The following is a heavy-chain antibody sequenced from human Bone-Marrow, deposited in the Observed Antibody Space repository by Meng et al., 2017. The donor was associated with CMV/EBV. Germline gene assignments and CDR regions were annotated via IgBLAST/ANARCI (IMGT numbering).Heavy chain of an antibody. CDR2: ISSSSSYI. CDR3: AKAYSSSYPYYYYGMDV. V-gene: IGHV3-21*01. Sequence: GGSLRLSCAASGFTFSSYSINWVRQAPGKGLEWVSSISSSSSYIYYADSVKGRFTISRDNAKNSLYLQMNSLRAEDTAVYYCAKAYSSSYPYYYYGMDVWGQGTTVTVSS. D-gene: IGHD6-6*01. J-gene: IGHJ6*02. CDR1: GFTFSSYS.